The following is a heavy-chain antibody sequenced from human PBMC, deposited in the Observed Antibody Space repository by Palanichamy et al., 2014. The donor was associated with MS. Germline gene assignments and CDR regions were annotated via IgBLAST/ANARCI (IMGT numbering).Heavy chain of an antibody. CDR3: AKDPTPRTTVTTHFLY. V-gene: IGHV3-30*18. D-gene: IGHD4-17*01. CDR2: ISYDGSTK. Sequence: QVQLVESGGGVVQPGRSLRLSCAASGFTFSSYGMHWVRQAPGKGLEWVAVISYDGSTKYYADSVKGRFTISRDNSKNTLYLQMNSLRAEDTAVYYCAKDPTPRTTVTTHFLYWGQGTLVTVSS. CDR1: GFTFSSYG. J-gene: IGHJ4*02.